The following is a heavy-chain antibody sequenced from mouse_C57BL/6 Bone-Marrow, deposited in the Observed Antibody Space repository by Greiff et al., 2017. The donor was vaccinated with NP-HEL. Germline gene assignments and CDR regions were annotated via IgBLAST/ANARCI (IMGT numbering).Heavy chain of an antibody. D-gene: IGHD2-2*01. V-gene: IGHV1-53*01. CDR3: ARGLGVTTRGLAY. J-gene: IGHJ3*01. CDR1: GYTFTSYW. Sequence: VQLQQSGTELVKPGASVKLSCKASGYTFTSYWMHWVKQRPGQGLEWIGNINPSNGGTNYNEKFKSKATLTVDKSSSTAYMQLSSLTSEDSAVYYCARGLGVTTRGLAYWGQGTLVTVSA. CDR2: INPSNGGT.